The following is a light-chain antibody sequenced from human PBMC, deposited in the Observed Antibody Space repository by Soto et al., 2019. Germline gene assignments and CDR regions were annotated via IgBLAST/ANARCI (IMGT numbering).Light chain of an antibody. CDR2: GAS. CDR1: QSVSSSY. Sequence: EIVLTQSPATLSLSPGGRATLSCRASQSVSSSYLAWYQQKPGQAPRLLIYGASSRATGIPDRFSGSGSGTDFTLTISRLEPEDFAVYYCQQYGSSPLTFGQGTRWIS. J-gene: IGKJ1*01. CDR3: QQYGSSPLT. V-gene: IGKV3-20*01.